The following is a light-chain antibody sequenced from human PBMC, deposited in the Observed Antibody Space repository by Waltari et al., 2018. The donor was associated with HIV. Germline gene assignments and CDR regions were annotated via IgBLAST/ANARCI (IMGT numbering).Light chain of an antibody. CDR3: SSYVGNNIYV. Sequence: QSALTQPPSASGSPGQSVTISCIGTSSDVGTYNYVSWYQHHPGQAPKLMILEGNQRASGVPDRCSASRSGNTAYLTVSGLQPEDEADYYCSSYVGNNIYVFGTGTKVTVL. V-gene: IGLV2-8*01. CDR1: SSDVGTYNY. CDR2: EGN. J-gene: IGLJ1*01.